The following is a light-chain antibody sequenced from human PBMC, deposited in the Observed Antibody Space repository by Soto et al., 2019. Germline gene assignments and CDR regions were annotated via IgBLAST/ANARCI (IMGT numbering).Light chain of an antibody. CDR3: QHYNSYSEA. CDR1: QTISSW. Sequence: DIQMPQYPSTLSGSVGDRVTITCRASQTISSWLAWYQQKPGKAPKLLIYKASTLKSGVPSRFSGSGSGTGFTLTISSLQPDDFATYYCQHYNSYSEAFGQGTKVDIK. J-gene: IGKJ1*01. V-gene: IGKV1-5*03. CDR2: KAS.